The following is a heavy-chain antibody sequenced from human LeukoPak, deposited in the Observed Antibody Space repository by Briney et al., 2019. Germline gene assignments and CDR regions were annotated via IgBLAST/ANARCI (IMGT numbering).Heavy chain of an antibody. D-gene: IGHD3-22*01. CDR2: IDYSGNT. V-gene: IGHV4-59*01. CDR1: GVSISTYY. Sequence: PSETLSLTCTVSGVSISTYYWTWIRQPPVKGLEWTGNIDYSGNTKYNPSLKSRVTISVDTSKSQFSLKLSSVTAADTAVYYCARWYYDSSGYSYFDYWGQGTLVTVSS. J-gene: IGHJ4*02. CDR3: ARWYYDSSGYSYFDY.